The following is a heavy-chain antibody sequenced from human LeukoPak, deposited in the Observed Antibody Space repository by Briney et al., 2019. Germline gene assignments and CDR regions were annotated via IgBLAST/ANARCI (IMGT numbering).Heavy chain of an antibody. CDR3: AREPPFIEGASDI. Sequence: GGSLRLSCAASGFTFSSYGMSWVRQVPGKGLEWVSGINWNGGIIGYEGSVKGRFTISRDDAKKSLYLQMNSLRAEDTALYYCAREPPFIEGASDIWGQGTMVTVSS. J-gene: IGHJ3*02. V-gene: IGHV3-20*04. CDR1: GFTFSSYG. CDR2: INWNGGII. D-gene: IGHD1-26*01.